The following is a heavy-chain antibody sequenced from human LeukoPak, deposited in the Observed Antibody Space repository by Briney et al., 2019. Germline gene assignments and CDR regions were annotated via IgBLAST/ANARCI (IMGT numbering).Heavy chain of an antibody. CDR3: ARGVPPPYYYGSGSIFDY. Sequence: GGSLRLSCAASGFTFSSYSMNWVRQAPGKGLEWVSYISSSGSTIYYADSVKGRFTISRDNAKNSLYLQMNSLRAEDTAVYYCARGVPPPYYYGSGSIFDYWGQGTLVTVSS. D-gene: IGHD3-10*01. CDR1: GFTFSSYS. V-gene: IGHV3-48*04. CDR2: ISSSGSTI. J-gene: IGHJ4*02.